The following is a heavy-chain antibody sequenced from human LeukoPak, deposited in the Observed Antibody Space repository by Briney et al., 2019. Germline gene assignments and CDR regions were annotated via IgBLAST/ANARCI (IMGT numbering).Heavy chain of an antibody. CDR1: GFTFSTYG. J-gene: IGHJ4*02. V-gene: IGHV3-30*18. CDR3: AKDTTTGPAEYYFDY. Sequence: GGSLRLSRAASGFTFSTYGMHWVRQAPGRGLEWVAVISDNGRNKYYGDSVKGRFTISRDNSKNMLYLQMNSLRVEDTAVYYCAKDTTTGPAEYYFDYWGQGTLVTVSS. CDR2: ISDNGRNK. D-gene: IGHD1-14*01.